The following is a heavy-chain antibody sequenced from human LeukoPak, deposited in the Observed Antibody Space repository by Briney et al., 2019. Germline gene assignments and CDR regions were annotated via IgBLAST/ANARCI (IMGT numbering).Heavy chain of an antibody. V-gene: IGHV3-49*04. CDR1: GFTFSSYW. CDR2: IRSKAYGGTT. J-gene: IGHJ4*02. D-gene: IGHD3-22*01. Sequence: GGSLRLSCAASGFTFSSYWMSWVRQAPGKGLEWVGFIRSKAYGGTTEYAASVKGRFTISRDDSKSIAYLQMNSLKTEDTAVYYCTGDYYDSSGYWDYWGQGTLVTVSS. CDR3: TGDYYDSSGYWDY.